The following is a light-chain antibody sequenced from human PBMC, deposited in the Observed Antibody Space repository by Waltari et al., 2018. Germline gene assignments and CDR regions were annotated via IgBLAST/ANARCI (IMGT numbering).Light chain of an antibody. V-gene: IGLV8-61*01. CDR3: VLYMGSGIDV. CDR2: STN. Sequence: QTVVTQKPSFSVSPGGTVTLTCGLSSGSVSTSYYPSWYQQTPGQAPRTLIYSTNTRSSGVPDRFSGSILGNKAALTITGAQADDESDYYCVLYMGSGIDVFGTGTKVTVL. J-gene: IGLJ1*01. CDR1: SGSVSTSYY.